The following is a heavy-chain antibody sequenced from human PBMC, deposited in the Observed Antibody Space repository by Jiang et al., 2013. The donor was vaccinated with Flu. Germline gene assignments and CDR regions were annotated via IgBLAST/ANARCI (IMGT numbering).Heavy chain of an antibody. CDR3: AKDFTNFYDSSGYYYFDY. Sequence: GLVQPGGSLRLSCAASGFTFSDYAMSWVRQAPGKGPEWVSVISGRDDSTFYADSVKGRFTISRDNSKNTLYLRMHSLRADDTAVYYCAKDFTNFYDSSGYYYFDYWGQGTLVTVSS. CDR2: ISGRDDST. J-gene: IGHJ4*02. V-gene: IGHV3-23*01. CDR1: GFTFSDYA. D-gene: IGHD3-22*01.